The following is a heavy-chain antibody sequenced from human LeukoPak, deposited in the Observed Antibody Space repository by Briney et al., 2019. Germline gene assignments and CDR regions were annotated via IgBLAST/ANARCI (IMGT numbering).Heavy chain of an antibody. V-gene: IGHV3-64*01. Sequence: GWSLRLSCAASGFTFSSYAMHWVRQAPGKGLEYVSAISSNGCSTYYANSVKGRFTISRDNSKNTLYLQMGSLRAEDMAVYYCARSSEIAAAFDYWGQGTLVTVSS. CDR2: ISSNGCST. J-gene: IGHJ4*02. CDR3: ARSSEIAAAFDY. CDR1: GFTFSSYA. D-gene: IGHD6-13*01.